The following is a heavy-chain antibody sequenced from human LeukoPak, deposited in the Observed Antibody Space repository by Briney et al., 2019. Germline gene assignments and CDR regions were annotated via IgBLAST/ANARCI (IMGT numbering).Heavy chain of an antibody. Sequence: GRSLTLSCAASEFTFTTYGMHWVRQAPGKGLEWVAFISYDGSNIYYADYVKGRFTISRDISKNTLYLQMDSLRAEDTAIYYCARDWKTNSFDYWGQGTLVTVSS. D-gene: IGHD1-1*01. V-gene: IGHV3-33*05. J-gene: IGHJ4*02. CDR1: EFTFTTYG. CDR2: ISYDGSNI. CDR3: ARDWKTNSFDY.